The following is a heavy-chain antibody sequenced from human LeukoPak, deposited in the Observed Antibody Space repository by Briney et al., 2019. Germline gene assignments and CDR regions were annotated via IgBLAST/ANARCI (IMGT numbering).Heavy chain of an antibody. CDR3: ARDPYDSSGYDL. V-gene: IGHV4-34*01. J-gene: IGHJ3*01. CDR2: INHSGNT. D-gene: IGHD3-22*01. Sequence: SETLSLTCAVYGGSFSGYYWSWIRQPPGKGLEWIGEINHSGNTNYNPSLKSRVTISVDTPKTQFSLKLSSVTAADTAVYYCARDPYDSSGYDLWGQGTMVTVSS. CDR1: GGSFSGYY.